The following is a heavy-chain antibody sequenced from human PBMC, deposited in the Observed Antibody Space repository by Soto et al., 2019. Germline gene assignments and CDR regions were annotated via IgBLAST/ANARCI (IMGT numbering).Heavy chain of an antibody. Sequence: QTLSLTCDISGDSVFSNGIAWNWIRQSPSRGLEWLGRTYYKSRWYNDYAVSVKSRLIVNLDTSKNQFSLRLNSVTAGDTAVYYCARANGGLYYFDYWGQGTLVTVSS. D-gene: IGHD4-17*01. CDR2: TYYKSRWYN. J-gene: IGHJ4*02. CDR1: GDSVFSNGIA. V-gene: IGHV6-1*01. CDR3: ARANGGLYYFDY.